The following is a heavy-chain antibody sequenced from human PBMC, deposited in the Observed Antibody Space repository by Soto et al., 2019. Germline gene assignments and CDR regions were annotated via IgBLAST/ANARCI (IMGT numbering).Heavy chain of an antibody. Sequence: GESLKLSCEGSGYTFTNYWIAWVRQMPGRGLEWMGVIYPGDSQTRYSPSFQGQVTMSADRSISTAYLYWSSLRAEDTAVYYCAKGPAIVLVPAAMNYYYGMDVWGQGTTVTVSS. J-gene: IGHJ6*02. CDR1: GYTFTNYW. CDR3: AKGPAIVLVPAAMNYYYGMDV. CDR2: IYPGDSQT. D-gene: IGHD2-2*01. V-gene: IGHV5-51*01.